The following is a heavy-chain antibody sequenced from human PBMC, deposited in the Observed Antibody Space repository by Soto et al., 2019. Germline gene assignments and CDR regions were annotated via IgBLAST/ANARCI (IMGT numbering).Heavy chain of an antibody. D-gene: IGHD2-15*01. J-gene: IGHJ4*02. V-gene: IGHV3-74*01. CDR1: GVTFSSFL. Sequence: GGSLRLSCRSSGVTFSSFLIHWVRQAPGNGLVWVSRFYSDGTTSYANSVKGRFTISRDNANNTLYLQMNSLRVEDTAIYYCGLTPGGRGNYFDHWGQGTLVTVSS. CDR3: GLTPGGRGNYFDH. CDR2: FYSDGTT.